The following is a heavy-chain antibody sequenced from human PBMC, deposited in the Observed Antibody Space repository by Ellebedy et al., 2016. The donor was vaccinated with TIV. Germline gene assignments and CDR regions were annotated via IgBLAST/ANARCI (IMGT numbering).Heavy chain of an antibody. CDR1: GFTFSSYA. D-gene: IGHD3-10*01. CDR2: ITYDGSNK. CDR3: VRENSAFDY. J-gene: IGHJ4*02. Sequence: GGSLRLSXAASGFTFSSYAMNWVRQAPGKGLEWVAAITYDGSNKYYGDSVKGRFTISRDNSKNTLDLQMNSLRVEDTAVYYCVRENSAFDYWGQGTLVTVSS. V-gene: IGHV3-30*04.